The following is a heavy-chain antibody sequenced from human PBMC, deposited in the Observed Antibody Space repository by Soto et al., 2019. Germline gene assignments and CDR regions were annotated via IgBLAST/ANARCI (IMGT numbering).Heavy chain of an antibody. V-gene: IGHV3-23*01. CDR2: ISGSGGST. CDR1: GFTFSSYA. J-gene: IGHJ4*02. CDR3: AKLDIVLMVYAMEDY. Sequence: PGGSLRLSCAASGFTFSSYAMSWVRQAPGKGLEGVSAISGSGGSTYYADSVKGRFTISRDNSKNTLYLQMNSLRAEDTAVYYCAKLDIVLMVYAMEDYWGQGTLVTVSS. D-gene: IGHD2-8*01.